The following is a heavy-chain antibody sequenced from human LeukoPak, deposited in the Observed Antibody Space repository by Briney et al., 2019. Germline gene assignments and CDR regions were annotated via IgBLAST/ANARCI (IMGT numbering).Heavy chain of an antibody. J-gene: IGHJ6*04. CDR3: AGDMKVYGSGSYYRYYYYGMDV. V-gene: IGHV4-59*01. D-gene: IGHD3-10*01. Sequence: SETLSLTCTVSGGSISSYYWSWIRQPPGKGLEWIGYIYYSGSTNYNPSLKSRVTISVDTSKNQFSLKLSSVTAADTAVYYCAGDMKVYGSGSYYRYYYYGMDVWGKGTTVTVSS. CDR1: GGSISSYY. CDR2: IYYSGST.